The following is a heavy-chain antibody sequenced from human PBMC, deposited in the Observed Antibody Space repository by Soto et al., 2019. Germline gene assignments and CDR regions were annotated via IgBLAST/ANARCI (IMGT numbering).Heavy chain of an antibody. V-gene: IGHV4-59*08. Sequence: QVQLQESGPGLVKPSETLSLTCTVSGGSISSYYWSWTRQPPGKGLEWIGYIYYSGSTNYNPSLMSRVAISVDTSKNQFSLKLSSVTAADTAVYYCASGEGYCSSTSCRPYYYYYMDVWGKGTTVTVSS. J-gene: IGHJ6*03. CDR1: GGSISSYY. CDR2: IYYSGST. CDR3: ASGEGYCSSTSCRPYYYYYMDV. D-gene: IGHD2-2*01.